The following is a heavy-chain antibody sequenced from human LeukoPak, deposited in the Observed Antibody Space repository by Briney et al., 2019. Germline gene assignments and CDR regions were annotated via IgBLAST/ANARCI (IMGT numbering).Heavy chain of an antibody. V-gene: IGHV3-33*01. CDR1: GVTFSNYG. CDR2: IWYDVSNK. Sequence: GRSLRLSCAASGVTFSNYGMHWGRQAPGKGLEWGAVIWYDVSNKYYADSVKGRFSISRDYSRNTLYLQMNSLRAEDTAMYYCARDPPHYSSSWYYFDYWGQGTLVTVSS. D-gene: IGHD6-13*01. J-gene: IGHJ4*02. CDR3: ARDPPHYSSSWYYFDY.